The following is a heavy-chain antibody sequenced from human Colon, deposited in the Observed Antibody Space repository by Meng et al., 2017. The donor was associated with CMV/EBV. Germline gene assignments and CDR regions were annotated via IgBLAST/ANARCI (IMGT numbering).Heavy chain of an antibody. CDR3: ARALPIEIFHYGMDV. CDR1: GGTFSSFA. J-gene: IGHJ6*02. Sequence: SVKVSCKAFGGTFSSFAINWVRQAPGRGLDWMGGITPIFGKANYAQKFQGRVTISTDESTNTAYMELSSLRSDDTAVYHCARALPIEIFHYGMDVWGQGTTVTVSS. V-gene: IGHV1-69*05. CDR2: ITPIFGKA. D-gene: IGHD3-3*01.